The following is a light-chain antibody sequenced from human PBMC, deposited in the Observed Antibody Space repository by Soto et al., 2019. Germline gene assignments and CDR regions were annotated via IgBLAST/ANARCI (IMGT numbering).Light chain of an antibody. Sequence: QSVLTQPPSVSAAPGQKVTISCSGSSSNIGNSHVSWYQQLPGTAPKLLIYDSNKRPSGIPDRFSGSKSGTSATLGITGLQTGDEADYYCATWDSSLSAVVFGGGTKLTVL. CDR3: ATWDSSLSAVV. CDR2: DSN. CDR1: SSNIGNSH. J-gene: IGLJ2*01. V-gene: IGLV1-51*01.